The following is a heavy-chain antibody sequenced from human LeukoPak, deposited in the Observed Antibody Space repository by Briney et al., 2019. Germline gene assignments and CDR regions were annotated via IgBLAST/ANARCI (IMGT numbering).Heavy chain of an antibody. CDR3: ARRSGGTSCFDY. CDR1: GGSVSSGSYY. J-gene: IGHJ4*02. CDR2: IYYSGST. Sequence: SETLSLTCTVSGGSVSSGSYYWSWIRQPPGKGLEWIGYIYYSGSTYYNPSLKSRVTMSVDTSKNQFSLKLSSVTAVDTAVYYCARRSGGTSCFDYWGQGTLVTVSS. D-gene: IGHD2-2*01. V-gene: IGHV4-61*01.